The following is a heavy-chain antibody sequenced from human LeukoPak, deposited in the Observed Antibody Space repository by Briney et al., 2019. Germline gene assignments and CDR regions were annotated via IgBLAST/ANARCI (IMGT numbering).Heavy chain of an antibody. J-gene: IGHJ3*02. CDR2: IYSGGST. D-gene: IGHD4/OR15-4a*01. CDR1: GFTVSSDY. V-gene: IGHV3-66*01. CDR3: ARGHLANAFDI. Sequence: PGGSLRLSCSASGFTVSSDYMSWVRQAPGKGLAWLSVIYSGGSTYYADSVKGRFTISRDNSKNTVYLQMNSLRVEDTAVYYCARGHLANAFDIWGQGTMVTVSS.